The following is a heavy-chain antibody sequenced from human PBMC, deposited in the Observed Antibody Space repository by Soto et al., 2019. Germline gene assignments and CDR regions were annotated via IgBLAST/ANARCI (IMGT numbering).Heavy chain of an antibody. CDR3: ARAPTDYYDSSGYYYDYYYYGMDV. J-gene: IGHJ6*02. CDR2: IIPLFGTA. V-gene: IGHV1-69*01. D-gene: IGHD3-22*01. Sequence: QVQLVKSGAEVKKPGSSVKVSCKASGGTFSSYAISWVRQAPGQGLEWMGGIIPLFGTANYAQKFQGRVTITADESTSTAYMELSSLRSEDTAVYYCARAPTDYYDSSGYYYDYYYYGMDVWGQGTTVTVSS. CDR1: GGTFSSYA.